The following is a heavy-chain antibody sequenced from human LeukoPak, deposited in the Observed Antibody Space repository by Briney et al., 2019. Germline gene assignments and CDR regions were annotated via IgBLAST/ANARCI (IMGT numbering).Heavy chain of an antibody. V-gene: IGHV3-48*01. J-gene: IGHJ3*02. CDR3: ARVGVKGAFDI. CDR2: ISSGSVTI. Sequence: GSLRLSCAASGFIFSSYSMNWVRQAPGKGLEWVSFISSGSVTIYYTDSVKGRFTISRDNAKNSLYLQMNSLRAEDTAVYYCARVGVKGAFDIWGQGTMVTVSS. CDR1: GFIFSSYS. D-gene: IGHD3-10*01.